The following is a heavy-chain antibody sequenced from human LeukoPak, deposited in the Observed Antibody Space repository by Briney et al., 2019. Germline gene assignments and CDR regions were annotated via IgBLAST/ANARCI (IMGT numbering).Heavy chain of an antibody. V-gene: IGHV3-49*03. D-gene: IGHD3-3*01. CDR2: IRSKAYGGTT. CDR1: GFTFGDYA. J-gene: IGHJ4*02. Sequence: GGSLRLSCTASGFTFGDYAMSWFRQAPGKGREWVGFIRSKAYGGTTEYAASVKGRFTISRDDSKSIAYLQMNSLKTEDTAVYYCTRYDFWSGDFDYWGQGTLVTVSS. CDR3: TRYDFWSGDFDY.